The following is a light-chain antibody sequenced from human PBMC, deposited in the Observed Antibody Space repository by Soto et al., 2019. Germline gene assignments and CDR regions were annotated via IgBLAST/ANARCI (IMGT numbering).Light chain of an antibody. V-gene: IGKV1-39*01. CDR2: AAS. CDR1: ESISTY. CDR3: QQSYSAPPWT. Sequence: DIQMTQSPSSLSASVGDRVTISCRASESISTYLNWYQQKPGKAPRLLICAASSVQTGVPPRFSGSGSGTDFTLTISSLRPEDIATYFCQQSYSAPPWTFGQGTKVDIK. J-gene: IGKJ1*01.